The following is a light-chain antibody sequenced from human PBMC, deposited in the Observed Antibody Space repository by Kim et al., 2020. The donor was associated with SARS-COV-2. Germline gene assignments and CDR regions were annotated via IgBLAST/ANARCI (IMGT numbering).Light chain of an antibody. J-gene: IGKJ1*01. CDR2: GAS. V-gene: IGKV3-20*01. Sequence: YPGERATLYCRASQSVSDSYLAWYQQKPGRAPRLLIYGASSRGAGIPDRFSGSGSGTDFTLTINRLEPEDFAVYYCQQYGTSPWTFGQGTKVDIK. CDR3: QQYGTSPWT. CDR1: QSVSDSY.